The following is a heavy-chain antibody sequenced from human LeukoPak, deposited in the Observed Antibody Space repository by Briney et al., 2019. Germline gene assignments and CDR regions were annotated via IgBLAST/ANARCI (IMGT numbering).Heavy chain of an antibody. CDR1: GGSISSYY. V-gene: IGHV4-59*01. CDR3: ARVTSYSSGWYENWFDP. Sequence: SETLSLTCTVSGGSISSYYWSWIRQPPGKGLEWIGYIYYSGSTNYNPSLKSRVTISVDTSKNQFSLKLSSVTAADTAVYYCARVTSYSSGWYENWFDPWGQGTLVTVSS. J-gene: IGHJ5*02. CDR2: IYYSGST. D-gene: IGHD6-19*01.